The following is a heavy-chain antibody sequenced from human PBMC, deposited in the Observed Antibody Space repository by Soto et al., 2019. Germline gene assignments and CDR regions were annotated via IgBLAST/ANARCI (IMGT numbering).Heavy chain of an antibody. V-gene: IGHV1-18*01. D-gene: IGHD6-13*01. Sequence: ASGKVSCKASGYTFTSYCISWVRQAPGQGLEWMGWISAYNGNTNYAQKLQGRVTMTTDTSTSTAYMELRSLRSDDTAVYYCARHKAAAGIHWFDPWGQGTLVTVSS. CDR2: ISAYNGNT. CDR3: ARHKAAAGIHWFDP. J-gene: IGHJ5*02. CDR1: GYTFTSYC.